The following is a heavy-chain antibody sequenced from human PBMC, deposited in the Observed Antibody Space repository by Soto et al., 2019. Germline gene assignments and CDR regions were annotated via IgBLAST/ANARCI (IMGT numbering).Heavy chain of an antibody. Sequence: ASVKVSCKASGYAFTSYGISWVRQAPGQGLEWMGWISGNSGNTKFAQKVQGRVTMTTDTSTTTAYMELRSLRSDDTAVYYCARDGVGGCSSTSCYDYYYYMDVWGKGTSVTDSS. D-gene: IGHD2-2*01. CDR3: ARDGVGGCSSTSCYDYYYYMDV. CDR2: ISGNSGNT. J-gene: IGHJ6*03. V-gene: IGHV1-18*01. CDR1: GYAFTSYG.